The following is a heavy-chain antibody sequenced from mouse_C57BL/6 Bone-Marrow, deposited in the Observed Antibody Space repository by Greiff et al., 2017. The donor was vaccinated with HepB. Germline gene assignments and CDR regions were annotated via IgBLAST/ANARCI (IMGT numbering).Heavy chain of an antibody. Sequence: VQLQESGAELARPGASVKLSCNASGYTFTSYGISWVKQRTGQGLEWIGEIYPRSGNTYYNEKFKGKATLTADKSSSTAYMELRSLTSEDSAVYFCARQGANYGSSSFAYWGQGTLVTVSA. CDR1: GYTFTSYG. D-gene: IGHD1-1*01. J-gene: IGHJ3*01. CDR3: ARQGANYGSSSFAY. V-gene: IGHV1-81*01. CDR2: IYPRSGNT.